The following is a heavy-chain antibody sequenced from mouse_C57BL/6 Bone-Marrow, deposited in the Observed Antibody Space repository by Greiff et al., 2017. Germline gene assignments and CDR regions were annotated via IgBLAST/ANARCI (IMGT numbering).Heavy chain of an antibody. Sequence: QVQLQQSGAELVRPGASVKLSCKASGYTFTDYYINWVKQRPGQGLEWIARIYPGSGNTYYNEKFKGKATLTAEKSSSTGYMQLSSLTSEDSAVYFCARRSYWYFDVWGTGTTVTVSS. J-gene: IGHJ1*03. CDR3: ARRSYWYFDV. CDR2: IYPGSGNT. CDR1: GYTFTDYY. V-gene: IGHV1-76*01.